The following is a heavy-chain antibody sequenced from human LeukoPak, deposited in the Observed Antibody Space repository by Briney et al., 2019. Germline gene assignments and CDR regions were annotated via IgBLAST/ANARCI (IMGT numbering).Heavy chain of an antibody. J-gene: IGHJ4*02. CDR1: GYTFTSYG. D-gene: IGHD2-2*01. CDR2: ISAYNGNT. Sequence: GASVKVSCKASGYTFTSYGISWVRQAPGQGLEWMGWISAYNGNTNYAQKLQGRVTMTTDTSTSTAYMELRSLRSDDTAVYYCARGHSYCSSTSCYVNYFDYWGQGTLVTVSS. V-gene: IGHV1-18*01. CDR3: ARGHSYCSSTSCYVNYFDY.